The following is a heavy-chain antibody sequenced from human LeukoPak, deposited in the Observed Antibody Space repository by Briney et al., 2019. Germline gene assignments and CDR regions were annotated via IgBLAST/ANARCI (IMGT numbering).Heavy chain of an antibody. D-gene: IGHD4-11*01. V-gene: IGHV4-34*01. CDR2: INHSAYT. Sequence: PSETLSLTCAASGVSFSGYYWSWIRQSPEKGLEWIGEINHSAYTNYNPSLKSRVTISLDTSKTQFSLKLLSATAADTAVYYCARGRDDYTDYNWSEPWGQGTLVTVSS. CDR3: ARGRDDYTDYNWSEP. CDR1: GVSFSGYY. J-gene: IGHJ5*02.